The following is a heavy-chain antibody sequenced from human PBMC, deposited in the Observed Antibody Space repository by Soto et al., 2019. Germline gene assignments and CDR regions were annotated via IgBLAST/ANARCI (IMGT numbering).Heavy chain of an antibody. CDR3: ASVRVFGKSAFDI. D-gene: IGHD3-3*01. CDR1: GGSISSYY. V-gene: IGHV4-59*01. Sequence: QLQLRESGPGLVKPSETLSRTCTVSGGSISSYYWNWIQQPPGKGLEWIAYIYHSGATNYSPSLRRRATISVDTSKNLFSLKLSSVTAADTAVYYCASVRVFGKSAFDIWGQGTMVSVSS. CDR2: IYHSGAT. J-gene: IGHJ3*02.